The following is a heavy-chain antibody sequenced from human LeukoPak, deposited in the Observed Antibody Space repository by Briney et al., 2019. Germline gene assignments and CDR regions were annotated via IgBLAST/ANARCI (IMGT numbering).Heavy chain of an antibody. J-gene: IGHJ4*02. CDR2: IWYDGSNK. CDR3: AKGGTVAGPFGY. Sequence: GRSLRLSCAASGFTFSSYGMHWVRQAPGKGLEWVAVIWYDGSNKYYADSVKGRFTISRDNSKNTLYLQMNSLRAEDTAVYYCAKGGTVAGPFGYWGQGTLVTVSS. CDR1: GFTFSSYG. D-gene: IGHD4-23*01. V-gene: IGHV3-33*06.